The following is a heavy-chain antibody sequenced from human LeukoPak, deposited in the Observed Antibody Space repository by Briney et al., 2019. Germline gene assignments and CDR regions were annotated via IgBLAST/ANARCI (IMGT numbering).Heavy chain of an antibody. CDR3: ARGKDIDAGSYLAPLDY. CDR1: GYTLTELS. D-gene: IGHD1-26*01. V-gene: IGHV1-24*01. CDR2: FDPEDGET. J-gene: IGHJ4*02. Sequence: ASVKVSCKVSGYTLTELSMHWVRQAPGKGLEWMGGFDPEDGETIYAQKFQGRVTMTEDTSTDTAYMELSSLRSEDTAVYYCARGKDIDAGSYLAPLDYWGQGTLVTVSS.